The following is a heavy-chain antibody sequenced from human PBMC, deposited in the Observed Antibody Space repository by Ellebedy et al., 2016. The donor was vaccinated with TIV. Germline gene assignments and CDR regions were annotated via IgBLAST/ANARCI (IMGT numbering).Heavy chain of an antibody. J-gene: IGHJ4*02. CDR2: VNPSGGST. Sequence: AASVKVSCKASGYTFTRYYMHWVRQAPGQGLEWMGIVNPSGGSTSYAQKLQGRVTMTRDTSTSTVYMELSSLRSEDTAVYYCVRDQWNYDLSADFYWNGIWDYWGQGTLVTVSS. CDR3: VRDQWNYDLSADFYWNGIWDY. D-gene: IGHD3-3*01. V-gene: IGHV1-46*04. CDR1: GYTFTRYY.